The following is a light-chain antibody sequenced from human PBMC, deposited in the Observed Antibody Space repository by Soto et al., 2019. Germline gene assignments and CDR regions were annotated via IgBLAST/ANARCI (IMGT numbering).Light chain of an antibody. J-gene: IGLJ1*01. Sequence: QPVLTQPASVSGSPGQSITISCTGSSSDVGGNKYVSWYQQYPGKAPKLMICDVSNRPSGVSNRFSGSKSGNTASLTISGLQAEDEADYYCSAFTGTTYVFGTGTKLTVL. V-gene: IGLV2-14*01. CDR3: SAFTGTTYV. CDR2: DVS. CDR1: SSDVGGNKY.